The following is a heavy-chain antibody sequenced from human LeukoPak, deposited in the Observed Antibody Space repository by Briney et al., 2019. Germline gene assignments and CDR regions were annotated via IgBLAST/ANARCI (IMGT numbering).Heavy chain of an antibody. CDR2: ISSSSSYI. CDR1: GFTFSSYS. Sequence: GGSLRLSCAASGFTFSSYSMIWVRQAPGKGLEWVSSISSSSSYIYYADSVKGRFTISRDNSKNTLYLQMNSLRAEDTAVYYCAKGRPYYDFWSGYDEPPFDYWGQGTLVTVSS. CDR3: AKGRPYYDFWSGYDEPPFDY. J-gene: IGHJ4*02. D-gene: IGHD3-3*01. V-gene: IGHV3-21*01.